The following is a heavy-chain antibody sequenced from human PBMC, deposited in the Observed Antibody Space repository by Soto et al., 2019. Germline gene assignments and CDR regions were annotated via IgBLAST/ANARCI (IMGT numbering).Heavy chain of an antibody. Sequence: EVQLVESGGDLVQRGGSLRLSCVASGFTFSVYSMNWVRQAPGKGLEWFSYITSDTKTIKYADSVKGRFTISRDNAKNWVYLQMDSLRDEDTAVYYCASSVEGHFDYWGQGTVVTVSS. V-gene: IGHV3-48*02. CDR1: GFTFSVYS. D-gene: IGHD6-19*01. CDR3: ASSVEGHFDY. CDR2: ITSDTKTI. J-gene: IGHJ4*02.